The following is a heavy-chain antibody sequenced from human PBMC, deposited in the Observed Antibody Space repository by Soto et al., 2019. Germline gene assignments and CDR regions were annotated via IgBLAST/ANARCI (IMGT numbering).Heavy chain of an antibody. CDR3: ATSYYYDSSGYYFSDSY. CDR1: GYSFTSYW. J-gene: IGHJ4*02. D-gene: IGHD3-22*01. CDR2: IDPSDSYT. Sequence: GESLKISCKGSGYSFTSYWISWVRQMPGKGLEWMGRIDPSDSYTNYSPSFQGHVTISADKSISTAYLRWSSLKASDTAMYYCATSYYYDSSGYYFSDSYWGQGTLVTVSS. V-gene: IGHV5-10-1*01.